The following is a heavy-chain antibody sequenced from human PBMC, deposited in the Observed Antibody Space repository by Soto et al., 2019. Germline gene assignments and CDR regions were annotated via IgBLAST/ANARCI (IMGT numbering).Heavy chain of an antibody. CDR1: GYTFTSYG. CDR3: AAEGYCSGGSCSLHI. V-gene: IGHV1-18*01. J-gene: IGHJ3*02. CDR2: ISAYNGNT. D-gene: IGHD2-15*01. Sequence: VKVSCKASGYTFTSYGISWVRQAPGQGLEWMGWISAYNGNTNYAQKLQGRVTMTTDTSTSTAYMELRSLRSDDTAVYYCAAEGYCSGGSCSLHIWGQGTMVTVSS.